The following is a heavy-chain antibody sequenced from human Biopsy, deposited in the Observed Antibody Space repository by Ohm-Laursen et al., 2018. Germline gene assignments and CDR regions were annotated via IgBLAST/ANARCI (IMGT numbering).Heavy chain of an antibody. V-gene: IGHV4-39*01. J-gene: IGHJ5*02. CDR1: GGSISNNNYY. CDR3: ARDYDTSGYYYVS. CDR2: IFYRGST. D-gene: IGHD3-22*01. Sequence: SDTLSLTCTVSGGSISNNNYYWGWIRRPQGKGLEWIGSIFYRGSTHYKPSLKSQVNISADTSKNQFSLKLNSATAADTAVYYCARDYDTSGYYYVSWGQGTLVTVSS.